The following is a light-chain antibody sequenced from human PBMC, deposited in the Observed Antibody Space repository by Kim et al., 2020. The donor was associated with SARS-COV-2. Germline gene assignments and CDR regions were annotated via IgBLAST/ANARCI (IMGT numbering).Light chain of an antibody. CDR2: WTS. J-gene: IGKJ2*01. CDR1: QSLLYSSNNKNY. Sequence: RATINCKSSQSLLYSSNNKNYFAWYQQKPGQPPKLLIYWTSSPASGVPDRFIGSGSETDFSLTITSLQAEDVAVYYCQQYYSSPYTFGQGTKLEI. CDR3: QQYYSSPYT. V-gene: IGKV4-1*01.